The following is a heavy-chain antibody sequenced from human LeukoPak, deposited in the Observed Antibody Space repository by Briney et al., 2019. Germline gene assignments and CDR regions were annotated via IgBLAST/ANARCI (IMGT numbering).Heavy chain of an antibody. CDR2: IKQDGSEK. CDR3: ASHSYGYNH. J-gene: IGHJ5*02. V-gene: IGHV3-7*01. Sequence: GGSLRLSCAASGIIITSYWMSWVRQTPGKGLEWVANIKQDGSEKNYVDSVKDRFTIFRDNARNSLYLQMNSLRAEDTAVYYCASHSYGYNHWGQGTLVIVSS. CDR1: GIIITSYW. D-gene: IGHD3-16*01.